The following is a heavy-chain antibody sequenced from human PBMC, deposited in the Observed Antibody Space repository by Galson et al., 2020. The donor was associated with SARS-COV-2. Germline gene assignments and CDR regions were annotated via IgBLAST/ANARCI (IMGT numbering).Heavy chain of an antibody. J-gene: IGHJ4*02. CDR3: ARDGQLSSGWAFDY. CDR1: GFTFSSYA. Sequence: GESLKISCAASGFTFSSYAMHWVRQAPGKGLEWVAVISYDGSNKYYADSVKGRFTISRDNSKNTLYLQMNSPRAEDTAVYFCARDGQLSSGWAFDYWGQGTLVTVSS. CDR2: ISYDGSNK. D-gene: IGHD6-19*01. V-gene: IGHV3-30*04.